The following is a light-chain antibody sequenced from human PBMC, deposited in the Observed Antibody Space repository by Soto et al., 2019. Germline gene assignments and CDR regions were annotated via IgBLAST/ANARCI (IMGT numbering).Light chain of an antibody. Sequence: DIQMTQSPPSLSASVGDRVTISCRASLGIANYVLWYQQRPGKVPKLLIYEASSLESGVPSRFSGSGSETEFTLAINSLQPDDFATYFCQQYDNYPWTFGQGTKVDIK. CDR1: LGIANY. V-gene: IGKV1-5*03. CDR3: QQYDNYPWT. J-gene: IGKJ1*01. CDR2: EAS.